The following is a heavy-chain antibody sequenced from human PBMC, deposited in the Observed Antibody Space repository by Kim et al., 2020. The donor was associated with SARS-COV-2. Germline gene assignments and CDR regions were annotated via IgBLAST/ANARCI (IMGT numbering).Heavy chain of an antibody. J-gene: IGHJ4*02. V-gene: IGHV4-34*01. CDR2: INHSGST. CDR3: ARGPGFRSYDILTGYSRGGLFDY. D-gene: IGHD3-9*01. Sequence: SETLSLTCAVYGGSFSGYYWSWIRQPPGKGLEWIGEINHSGSTNYNPSLKSRVTISVDTSKNQFSLKLSSVTAADTAVYYCARGPGFRSYDILTGYSRGGLFDYWGQGTLVTVSS. CDR1: GGSFSGYY.